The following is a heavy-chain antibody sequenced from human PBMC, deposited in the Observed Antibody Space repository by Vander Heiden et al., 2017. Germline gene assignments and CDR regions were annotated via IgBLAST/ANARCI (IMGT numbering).Heavy chain of an antibody. Sequence: EVQLLESGGGLVQPGGCLRLSCAASGFTFSSYAMSWVRQAPGKGLEWVSAISGSGGSTYYADSVKGRFTISRDNSKNTLYLQMNSLRAEDTAVYYCAKAEGYYDSSGYSDYWGQGTLVTVSS. J-gene: IGHJ4*02. D-gene: IGHD3-22*01. CDR3: AKAEGYYDSSGYSDY. CDR2: ISGSGGST. CDR1: GFTFSSYA. V-gene: IGHV3-23*01.